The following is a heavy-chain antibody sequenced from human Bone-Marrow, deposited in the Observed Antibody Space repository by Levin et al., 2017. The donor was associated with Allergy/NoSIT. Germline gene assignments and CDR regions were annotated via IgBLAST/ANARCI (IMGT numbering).Heavy chain of an antibody. CDR3: ARFCITGTSCYYYGMDV. CDR2: IYYSGST. D-gene: IGHD1-7*01. J-gene: IGHJ6*02. V-gene: IGHV4-59*01. Sequence: SETLSLTCTVSGGSISSYYWSWIRQPPGKGLEWIGYIYYSGSTNYNPSLKSRVTISVDTSKNQFSLKLSSVTAADTAVYYCARFCITGTSCYYYGMDVWGQGTTVTVSS. CDR1: GGSISSYY.